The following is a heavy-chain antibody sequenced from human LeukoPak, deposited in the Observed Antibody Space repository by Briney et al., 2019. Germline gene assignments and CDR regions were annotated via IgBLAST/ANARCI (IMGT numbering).Heavy chain of an antibody. J-gene: IGHJ4*02. CDR1: GYTFTGYY. Sequence: ASVKVSRKASGYTFTGYYMHWVRQAPGQGLEWMGWINPNSGGTNYAQKFQGRVTMTRDTSASTAYMELRSLKSDDTAVYYCARESNGGYGFDYWGQGTLVTVAS. D-gene: IGHD5-12*01. V-gene: IGHV1-2*02. CDR3: ARESNGGYGFDY. CDR2: INPNSGGT.